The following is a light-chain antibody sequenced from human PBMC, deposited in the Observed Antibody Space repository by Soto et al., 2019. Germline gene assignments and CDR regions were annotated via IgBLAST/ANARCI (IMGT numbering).Light chain of an antibody. V-gene: IGKV3-11*01. J-gene: IGKJ3*01. Sequence: ETVMSQSPGTLSVSLGERATLSCRASQSVSNYLAWYQQKPGQAPRLLIYDTSTRATGVPTRFSGSRSGAEFTLTINSLQPEDFAVYYCQQRAIWRGVTFGPGTKVDIK. CDR2: DTS. CDR3: QQRAIWRGVT. CDR1: QSVSNY.